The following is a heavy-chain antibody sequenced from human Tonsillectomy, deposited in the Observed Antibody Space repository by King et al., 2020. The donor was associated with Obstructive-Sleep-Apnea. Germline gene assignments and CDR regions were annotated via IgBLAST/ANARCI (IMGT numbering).Heavy chain of an antibody. Sequence: VQLVESGGGVVQPGGSLRLSCSSRFSLSNSVIHWVRRPPGKGLEWVAAISHDGISKYLADSVKDRFTISKDNSMNTLFLQMNSLRPEDTAVYYCARGTYSSGYCDVFDIWGQGTMVTVSS. J-gene: IGHJ3*02. D-gene: IGHD3-22*01. CDR3: ARGTYSSGYCDVFDI. CDR2: ISHDGISK. CDR1: RFSLSNSV. V-gene: IGHV3-30*04.